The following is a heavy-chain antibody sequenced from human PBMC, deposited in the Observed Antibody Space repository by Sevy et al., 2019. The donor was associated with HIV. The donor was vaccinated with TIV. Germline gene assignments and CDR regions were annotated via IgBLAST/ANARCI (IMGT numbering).Heavy chain of an antibody. J-gene: IGHJ4*02. Sequence: GGSLRLSCGASGFTFSTYWMSWVRQAPGKGLEWVANINQDGSQKYYVDSVKGGFTISKDNAKNSLYLQMSSLRAEDTAVYYCAREFDGGSDYWGQGTLVTVSS. D-gene: IGHD3-9*01. CDR2: INQDGSQK. V-gene: IGHV3-7*01. CDR3: AREFDGGSDY. CDR1: GFTFSTYW.